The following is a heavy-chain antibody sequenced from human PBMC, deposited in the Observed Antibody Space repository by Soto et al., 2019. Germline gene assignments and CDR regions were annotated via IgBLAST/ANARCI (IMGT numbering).Heavy chain of an antibody. CDR1: GGSISSSSYY. CDR2: VYYSGSA. D-gene: IGHD4-17*01. J-gene: IGHJ3*02. V-gene: IGHV4-39*01. Sequence: SETLSLTCPVSGGSISSSSYYWGWIRQPPGKGLEWIGSVYYSGSAYYNPSLKSRVTISVDTSKNQFSLKLRSVTAADTAVYYCASTQGKTTVSRDAFDIWGQGTMVT. CDR3: ASTQGKTTVSRDAFDI.